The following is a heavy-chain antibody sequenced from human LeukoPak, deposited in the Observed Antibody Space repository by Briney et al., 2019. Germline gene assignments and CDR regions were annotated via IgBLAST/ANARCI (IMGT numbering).Heavy chain of an antibody. J-gene: IGHJ4*02. CDR2: ISGSGGST. D-gene: IGHD3-22*01. Sequence: GGSLRLSCAASGFTFSSYSMNWVRQAPGKGLEWVSAISGSGGSTYYADSVKGRFTISRDNSKDTLYLQMNSLRAEDTAVYYCAKDPHDSSGGFDHWGQGTLVTVSS. CDR3: AKDPHDSSGGFDH. CDR1: GFTFSSYS. V-gene: IGHV3-23*01.